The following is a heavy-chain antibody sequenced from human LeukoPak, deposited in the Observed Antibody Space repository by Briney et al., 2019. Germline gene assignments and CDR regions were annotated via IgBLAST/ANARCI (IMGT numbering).Heavy chain of an antibody. J-gene: IGHJ3*02. CDR2: IWYDGSNK. Sequence: PGRSLRLSCAASGFTFSSYGMHLVRQAPGKGLEWVAVIWYDGSNKYYADSVKGRFTISRDNSKNTLYLQMNSLRAEDTAVYYCAKDLNDYSDYVFGGGAFDIWGQGTMVTVSS. CDR1: GFTFSSYG. CDR3: AKDLNDYSDYVFGGGAFDI. V-gene: IGHV3-33*06. D-gene: IGHD4-11*01.